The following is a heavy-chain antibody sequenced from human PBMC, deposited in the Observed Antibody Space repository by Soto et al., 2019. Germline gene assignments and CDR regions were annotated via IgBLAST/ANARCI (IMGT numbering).Heavy chain of an antibody. CDR3: ARGRGKLTFDWLSRSYYYGMDV. Sequence: LSETLSLTCAVYGGSFSGYYWSWIRQPPGKGLEWIGEINHSGSTNYNPSLKSRVTISVDTSKNQFSLKLSSVTAADTAVYYCARGRGKLTFDWLSRSYYYGMDVWGQGTTVTVSS. D-gene: IGHD3-9*01. V-gene: IGHV4-34*01. CDR2: INHSGST. CDR1: GGSFSGYY. J-gene: IGHJ6*02.